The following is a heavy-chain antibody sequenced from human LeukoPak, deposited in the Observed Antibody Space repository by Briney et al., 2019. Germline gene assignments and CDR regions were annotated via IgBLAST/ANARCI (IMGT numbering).Heavy chain of an antibody. D-gene: IGHD4-17*01. V-gene: IGHV4-31*03. Sequence: SETLSLTCTVSGGSISSGCYYWSWIRQHPGKGLEWIGYIYYSGSTYYNPSLKSRVTISVDTSKNQFSLKLSSVTAADTAVYYCARTPATVTSRGYYYYYGMDVWGQGTTVTVSS. J-gene: IGHJ6*02. CDR2: IYYSGST. CDR3: ARTPATVTSRGYYYYYGMDV. CDR1: GGSISSGCYY.